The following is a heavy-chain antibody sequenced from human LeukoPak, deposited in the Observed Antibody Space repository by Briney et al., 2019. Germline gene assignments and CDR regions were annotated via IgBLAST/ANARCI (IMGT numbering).Heavy chain of an antibody. J-gene: IGHJ3*02. D-gene: IGHD2-21*02. Sequence: VASVKVSCKASGYTFMTYAISWVRQAPGQGLEWMGWISVYNSNTNYAQKLQGRVTMTTDTSTSTAYMELRSLRSDDTAVYYCARVCGGDCYLDGASDIWGQGTMVTVS. V-gene: IGHV1-18*01. CDR1: GYTFMTYA. CDR3: ARVCGGDCYLDGASDI. CDR2: ISVYNSNT.